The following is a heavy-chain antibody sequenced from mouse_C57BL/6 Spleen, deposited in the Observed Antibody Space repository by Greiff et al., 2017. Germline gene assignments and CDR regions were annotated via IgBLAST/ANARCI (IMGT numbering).Heavy chain of an antibody. CDR3: EGGYAMDY. J-gene: IGHJ4*01. CDR1: GFTFSDYG. CDR2: ISSGSSTI. Sequence: EVMLVESGGGLVKPGGSLKLSCAASGFTFSDYGMHWVRQAPEKGLEWVAYISSGSSTIYYADTVKGRFTISRDNAKNTLFLKMTSLRSEDTAMYYCEGGYAMDYWGQGTSVTVSS. V-gene: IGHV5-17*01.